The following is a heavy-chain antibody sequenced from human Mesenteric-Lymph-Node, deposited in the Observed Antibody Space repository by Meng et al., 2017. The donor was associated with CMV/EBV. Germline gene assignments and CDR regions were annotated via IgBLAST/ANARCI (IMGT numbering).Heavy chain of an antibody. CDR1: GFTFSIYA. V-gene: IGHV3-23*01. J-gene: IGHJ3*02. CDR2: TSGGGDSR. CDR3: VRRDALDI. Sequence: GESLKISCAASGFTFSIYAMSWVRQAPGKGLEWVSGTSGGGDSRYYADSVKGRFTISRDNSKNMLYLQMNSLTGEDTAVYHCVRRDALDIWGQGTMVTVSS.